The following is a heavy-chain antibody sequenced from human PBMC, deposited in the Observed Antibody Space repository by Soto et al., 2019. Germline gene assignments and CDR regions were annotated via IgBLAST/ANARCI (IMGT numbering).Heavy chain of an antibody. D-gene: IGHD3-3*01. Sequence: PSETLSLTCTVSGGSISSSSYYWGWIRQPPGKGLEWIGGIYYSGSTYYNPSLKSRVTISVDTSKNQFSLKLSSVTAADTAVYYCASRNYDFWSGYYKGMYYFDYWGQGTLVTVSS. CDR2: IYYSGST. J-gene: IGHJ4*02. CDR3: ASRNYDFWSGYYKGMYYFDY. V-gene: IGHV4-39*01. CDR1: GGSISSSSYY.